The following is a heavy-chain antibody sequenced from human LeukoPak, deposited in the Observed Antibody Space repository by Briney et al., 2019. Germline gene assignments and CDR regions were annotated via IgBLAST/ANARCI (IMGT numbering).Heavy chain of an antibody. V-gene: IGHV3-43*02. J-gene: IGHJ4*02. CDR2: ITGDGGTT. CDR3: ATDRDYYYDSSGVEPFDY. CDR1: GFTFDDYV. Sequence: GGSLRLSCAASGFTFDDYVIHWVRQGPGKALEWVSLITGDGGTTYYADSVKGRFTISRDNSKNTLYLQMNSLRAEDTAVYYCATDRDYYYDSSGVEPFDYWGQGTLVTVSS. D-gene: IGHD3-22*01.